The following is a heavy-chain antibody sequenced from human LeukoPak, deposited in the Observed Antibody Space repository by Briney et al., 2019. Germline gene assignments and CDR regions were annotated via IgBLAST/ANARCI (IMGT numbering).Heavy chain of an antibody. CDR3: ARHLSGTTMAHYFDF. D-gene: IGHD1-1*01. J-gene: IGHJ4*02. V-gene: IGHV4-59*08. CDR2: IYHSGTT. Sequence: SETLSLTCTVSGDSITSYYWSWIRQSPGKGLEWIGYIYHSGTTNYKPSLKSRVSISIDTSKNQFSLKLYSVTASDAAIYYCARHLSGTTMAHYFDFWGQGTLVTVSS. CDR1: GDSITSYY.